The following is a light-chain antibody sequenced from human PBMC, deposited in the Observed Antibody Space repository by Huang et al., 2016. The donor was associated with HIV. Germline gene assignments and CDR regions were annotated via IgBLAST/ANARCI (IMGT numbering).Light chain of an antibody. J-gene: IGKJ5*01. CDR1: QSVSTRY. CDR2: GAS. Sequence: EVVLTQSPGTLSLSPGERATLSCRASQSVSTRYLAWYQQNLGQPPRLLIYGASSRATGIPHRVSGSGSGTDFTLIISRREPEDFAVYYCQQYGSSPPVTFGQGTRLEIK. CDR3: QQYGSSPPVT. V-gene: IGKV3-20*01.